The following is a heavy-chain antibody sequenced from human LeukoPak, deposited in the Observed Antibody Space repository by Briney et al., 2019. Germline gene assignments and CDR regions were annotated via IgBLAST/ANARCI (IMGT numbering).Heavy chain of an antibody. CDR3: AMQGYYDSSGRHFDY. Sequence: GGSLRLSCAASGFTFSSYEMNWVRQAPGKGLEWVSYISGSGSTLYYADSVKGRFTISRDNSKNTLYLQMNSLRAEDTAVYYCAMQGYYDSSGRHFDYWGQGTLVTVSS. J-gene: IGHJ4*02. V-gene: IGHV3-48*03. D-gene: IGHD3-22*01. CDR2: ISGSGSTL. CDR1: GFTFSSYE.